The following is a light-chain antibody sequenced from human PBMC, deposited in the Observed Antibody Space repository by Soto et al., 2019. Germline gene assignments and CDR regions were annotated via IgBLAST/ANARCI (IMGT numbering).Light chain of an antibody. CDR2: DVS. CDR1: SSDVGGYNY. J-gene: IGLJ2*01. CDR3: SSYTSSSTVV. V-gene: IGLV2-14*01. Sequence: QSALTQPASVSGSPGQSITISCTGTSSDVGGYNYVSWYQQHPRNAPKLMIYDVSNRPSGVSNRFSCYKSGKAAYLTISGRQAEDEADYYCSSYTSSSTVVFGGGTQLTVL.